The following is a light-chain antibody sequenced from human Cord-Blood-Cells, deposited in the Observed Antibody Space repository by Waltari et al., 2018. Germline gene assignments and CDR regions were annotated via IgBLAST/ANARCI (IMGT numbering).Light chain of an antibody. CDR2: EGS. CDR1: SSDVGSYNL. CDR3: CSYAGSSTFVV. V-gene: IGLV2-23*03. Sequence: QSALPQPASVSGSPGQSITISCTGPSSDVGSYNLVSWYQQHPGKAPKLMLYEGSKRPSGVSNRFSGSKSGNTASLTISGLQAEDEADYYCCSYAGSSTFVVFGGGTKLTVL. J-gene: IGLJ2*01.